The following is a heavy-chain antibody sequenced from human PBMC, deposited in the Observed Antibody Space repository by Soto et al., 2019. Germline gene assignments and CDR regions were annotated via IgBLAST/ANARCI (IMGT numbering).Heavy chain of an antibody. CDR2: IYYSGST. V-gene: IGHV4-31*03. CDR3: ARALTTMIVVVRWFDP. J-gene: IGHJ5*02. CDR1: GGSISSGGYY. D-gene: IGHD3-22*01. Sequence: QVQLQESGPGLVKPSQTLSLTCTVSGGSISSGGYYWSWIRQHPGKGLEWIGYIYYSGSTYYNPSLKSRVTISVDTSKNQFSLKLSSVTAADTAVYYCARALTTMIVVVRWFDPWGQGTLVTVSS.